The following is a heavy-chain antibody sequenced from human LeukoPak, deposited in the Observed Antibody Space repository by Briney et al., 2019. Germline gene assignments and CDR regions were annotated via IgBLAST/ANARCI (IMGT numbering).Heavy chain of an antibody. D-gene: IGHD6-6*01. CDR3: ARVSRIAARPIDY. CDR2: INHSGST. V-gene: IGHV4-34*01. J-gene: IGHJ4*02. Sequence: SETLSLTYAVYGGSFSGYYWSWIRQPPGKGLEWIGEINHSGSTNYNPSLKSRVTISVDTSKNQFSLKLSSVTAADTAVYYCARVSRIAARPIDYWGQGTLVTVSS. CDR1: GGSFSGYY.